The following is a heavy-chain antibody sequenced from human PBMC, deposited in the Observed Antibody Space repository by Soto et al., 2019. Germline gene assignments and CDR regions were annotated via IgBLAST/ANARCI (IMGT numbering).Heavy chain of an antibody. V-gene: IGHV3-23*01. CDR1: GFTFSSYA. CDR2: ISGSGGST. J-gene: IGHJ4*02. D-gene: IGHD3-9*01. CDR3: AKGILRYFDWFPWIDY. Sequence: PGGSLRLSCAASGFTFSSYAMSWVRQAPGKGLEWVSAISGSGGSTYYADSVKGRFTISRDNSKNTLYLQMNSLRAEDTAVYYCAKGILRYFDWFPWIDYWGQGTLVTVSS.